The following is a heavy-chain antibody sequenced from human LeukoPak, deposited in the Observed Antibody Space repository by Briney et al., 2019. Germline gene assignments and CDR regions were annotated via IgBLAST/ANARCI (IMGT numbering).Heavy chain of an antibody. CDR2: INPNSGGT. V-gene: IGHV1-2*02. Sequence: ASVKVSCKASGYTFTGYYLHWVRQAPGQGLEWMGWINPNSGGTRHAQKFQGRGTVTRDTSISTTYMELSSLSSDATAVYYSARGLAAAGVYWFDPWGQGTLVTVSS. CDR1: GYTFTGYY. D-gene: IGHD6-13*01. CDR3: ARGLAAAGVYWFDP. J-gene: IGHJ5*02.